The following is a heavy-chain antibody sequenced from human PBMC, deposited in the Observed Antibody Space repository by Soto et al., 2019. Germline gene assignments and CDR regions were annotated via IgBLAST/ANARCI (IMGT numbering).Heavy chain of an antibody. CDR1: ELTFISYG. CDR2: ISSSTSFI. D-gene: IGHD3-22*01. Sequence: WGSLRLSCAASELTFISYGINFSRHSPGKWLEWVSAISSSTSFIHYADSVKGRFTISRDNAKNSLYLQMNSLRAEDTAMYYCASGYYDRIGFYFDSWGQGTLVTVSS. J-gene: IGHJ4*02. V-gene: IGHV3-21*01. CDR3: ASGYYDRIGFYFDS.